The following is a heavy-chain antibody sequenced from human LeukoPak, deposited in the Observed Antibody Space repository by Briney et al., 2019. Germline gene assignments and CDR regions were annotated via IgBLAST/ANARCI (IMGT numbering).Heavy chain of an antibody. CDR1: GYSLSDFS. CDR3: ATDRLEIYSFHI. D-gene: IGHD1-1*01. Sequence: ASVKVSCKVSGYSLSDFSIHWVRHVGGKGLEWMGGFEPEEGEHGETIFAQSFEDRLTLTEDTAADTAYMELASLTSEDTAVYYCATDRLEIYSFHIWGQGTMVTVSS. V-gene: IGHV1-24*01. CDR2: FEPEEGEHGET. J-gene: IGHJ3*02.